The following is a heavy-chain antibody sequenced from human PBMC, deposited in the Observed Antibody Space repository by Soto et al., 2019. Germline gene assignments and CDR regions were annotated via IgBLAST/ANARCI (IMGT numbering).Heavy chain of an antibody. V-gene: IGHV3-74*01. J-gene: IGHJ4*02. CDR2: INSDGSST. Sequence: GGSLRLSCAASGFTFSSYWMHWVRQAPGKGLVWVSRINSDGSSTAYADSVKGRFTVSRDNAKNTLYLQMNSLRADDTAFYYRTGLPYWGQGTLVTVSS. CDR1: GFTFSSYW. CDR3: TGLPY.